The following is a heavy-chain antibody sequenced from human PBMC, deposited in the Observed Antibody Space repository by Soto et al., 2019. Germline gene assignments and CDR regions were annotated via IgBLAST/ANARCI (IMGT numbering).Heavy chain of an antibody. J-gene: IGHJ4*02. CDR3: AKLRWFGEFIFDY. CDR2: ISGSGGST. V-gene: IGHV3-23*01. D-gene: IGHD3-10*01. CDR1: GFTFSSYA. Sequence: PGGSLRLSCAASGFTFSSYAMSWVRQAPGKGLEWVSVISGSGGSTSYADSVKGRFTISRDNSKNTLYLQMNSLRAEDTAVYYCAKLRWFGEFIFDYWGQGTLVTVSS.